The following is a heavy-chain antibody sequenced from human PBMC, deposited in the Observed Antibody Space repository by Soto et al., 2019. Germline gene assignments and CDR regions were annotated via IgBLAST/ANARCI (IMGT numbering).Heavy chain of an antibody. CDR3: ARDAIGGFDP. CDR2: INHSGST. CDR1: GGSFSGYY. V-gene: IGHV4-34*01. D-gene: IGHD3-22*01. Sequence: QVQLQQWGAGLLKPSETLSLTCAVYGGSFSGYYWSWIRQPPGKGLEWIGEINHSGSTNYNPSLTNRVTISVDTSKNQFSLKLSSVTAADTAVYYCARDAIGGFDPWGQGTLVTVSS. J-gene: IGHJ5*02.